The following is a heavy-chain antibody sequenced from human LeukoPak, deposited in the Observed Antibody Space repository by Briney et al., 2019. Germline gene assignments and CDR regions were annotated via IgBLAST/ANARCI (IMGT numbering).Heavy chain of an antibody. CDR1: GYSISSGYY. CDR3: ARLAVDMLTGGYYYGMDV. J-gene: IGHJ6*02. V-gene: IGHV4-38-2*02. D-gene: IGHD5-12*01. CDR2: IYHSGST. Sequence: SETLSLTCTVSGYSISSGYYWGWIRQPPGKGLEWIGSIYHSGSTYYNPPLKSRVTISVDTSKNQFSLKLSSVTAADTAVYYCARLAVDMLTGGYYYGMDVWGQGTTVTVSS.